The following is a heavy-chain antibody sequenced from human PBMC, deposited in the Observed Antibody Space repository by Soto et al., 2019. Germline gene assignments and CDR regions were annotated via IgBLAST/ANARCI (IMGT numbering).Heavy chain of an antibody. CDR3: SRDVSPDSSSLYLDAFDI. V-gene: IGHV3-7*05. D-gene: IGHD6-13*01. CDR2: INRDGSKK. Sequence: EVQLVESGGDLVQPGGSLRLSCAASGFTLSAYWMTWVRQAPGKGLEWVANINRDGSKKSYLDSVRGRFTISRDNVGNSLYLHRDSLRADDTALYYCSRDVSPDSSSLYLDAFDIWGQGKMVNVSS. J-gene: IGHJ3*02. CDR1: GFTLSAYW.